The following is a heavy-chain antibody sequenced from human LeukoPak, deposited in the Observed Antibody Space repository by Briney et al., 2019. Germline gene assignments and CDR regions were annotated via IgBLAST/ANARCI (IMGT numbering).Heavy chain of an antibody. Sequence: GRSLRLSCAASGFTFSSYAMHWVRQAPGKGLEWVAVIWYDGSNKYYADSVKGRFTISRDSSKNTLYLQMNSLRAEDTAVYYCARDGNERYFDYWGQGTLVTVSS. V-gene: IGHV3-33*08. CDR2: IWYDGSNK. J-gene: IGHJ4*02. D-gene: IGHD1-1*01. CDR1: GFTFSSYA. CDR3: ARDGNERYFDY.